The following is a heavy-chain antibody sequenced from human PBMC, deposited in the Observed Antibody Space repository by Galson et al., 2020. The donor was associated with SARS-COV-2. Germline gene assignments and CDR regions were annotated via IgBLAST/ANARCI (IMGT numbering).Heavy chain of an antibody. V-gene: IGHV3-7*01. D-gene: IGHD1-1*01. CDR2: IKSDGSAN. CDR3: VKANNAES. CDR1: GFTFSTYW. Sequence: GGSLRLSCAASGFTFSTYWMSWVRQAPGKGLEWVANIKSDGSANSYVDSVKGRFTISRDNAKSSLYLQMNSLRVEDTAVYYCVKANNAESWGQGTLVTVSS. J-gene: IGHJ5*02.